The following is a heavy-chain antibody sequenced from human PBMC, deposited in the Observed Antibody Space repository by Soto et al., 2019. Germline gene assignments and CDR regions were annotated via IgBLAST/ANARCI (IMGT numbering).Heavy chain of an antibody. J-gene: IGHJ2*01. Sequence: ASVKVSCKASGVTFSSYAISWVRQAPGQGLEWMGGIIPIFGTANYAQKFQGRVTITADESTSTAYMELSSLRSEDTAVYYCARSAGGVVTAAFDIWGRGTLVTVSS. CDR1: GVTFSSYA. CDR3: ARSAGGVVTAAFDI. D-gene: IGHD2-21*02. CDR2: IIPIFGTA. V-gene: IGHV1-69*13.